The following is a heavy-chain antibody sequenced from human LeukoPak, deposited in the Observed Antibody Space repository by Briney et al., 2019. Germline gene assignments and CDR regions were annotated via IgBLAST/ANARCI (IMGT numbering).Heavy chain of an antibody. V-gene: IGHV3-23*01. D-gene: IGHD3-10*01. J-gene: IGHJ6*03. CDR3: AKDLGDTMVRGVIISYYYYYMDV. CDR2: ISGSGGST. CDR1: GFTFSSYA. Sequence: GGSLRLSCAASGFTFSSYAMSWVRQAPRKGVEWVSAISGSGGSTYYADSVKGRFTISRDNSKNTLYLQMNSLRAEDTAVYYCAKDLGDTMVRGVIISYYYYYMDVWGKGTTVTVSS.